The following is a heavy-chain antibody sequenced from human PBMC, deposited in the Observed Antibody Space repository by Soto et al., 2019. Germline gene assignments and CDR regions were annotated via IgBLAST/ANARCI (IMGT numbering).Heavy chain of an antibody. D-gene: IGHD3-3*01. CDR1: GGSVSSNSAA. V-gene: IGHV6-1*01. J-gene: IGHJ6*02. CDR2: TYYRSKWYN. Sequence: PSQTLSLTCAISGGSVSSNSAAWNWIRQSPSRGLEWLGRTYYRSKWYNDYAVSVKSRITINPDTSKNQFSLQLNSVTPEDTAVYYCAREEVWSGYSNYYYYGMDVWGQGTTVTVSS. CDR3: AREEVWSGYSNYYYYGMDV.